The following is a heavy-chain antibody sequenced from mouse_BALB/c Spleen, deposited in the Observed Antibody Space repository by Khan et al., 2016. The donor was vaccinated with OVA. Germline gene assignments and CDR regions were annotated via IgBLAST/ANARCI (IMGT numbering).Heavy chain of an antibody. Sequence: QVQLQQSGAELVRPGTSVKVSCKASGYAFTDYLIEWLKQRPGQGLEWIGMINPGSGGTNYNEKFKVKATLTAVKSSSTAYMQLSSLTSDDSAVYFGSRSGYGFGAYWGPGTLVTVSA. CDR2: INPGSGGT. CDR1: GYAFTDYL. D-gene: IGHD3-2*02. J-gene: IGHJ3*01. V-gene: IGHV1-54*01. CDR3: SRSGYGFGAY.